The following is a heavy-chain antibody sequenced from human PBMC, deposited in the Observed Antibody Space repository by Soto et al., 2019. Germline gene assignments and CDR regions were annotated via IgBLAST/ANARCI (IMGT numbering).Heavy chain of an antibody. V-gene: IGHV4-31*03. CDR3: ARSPTTVTTFDY. J-gene: IGHJ4*02. D-gene: IGHD4-17*01. CDR1: GGSISSGGYY. Sequence: TLSLTCPVSGGSISSGGYYWSWIRQHPGKGLEWIGYIYYSGSTYYNPSLKSRVTISVDTSKNQFSLKLSSVTAADTAVYYCARSPTTVTTFDYWGQGTLVTVYS. CDR2: IYYSGST.